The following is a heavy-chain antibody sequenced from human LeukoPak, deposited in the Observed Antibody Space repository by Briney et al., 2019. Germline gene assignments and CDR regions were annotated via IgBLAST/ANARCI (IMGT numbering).Heavy chain of an antibody. CDR3: ARAGPLLVVGIFDY. J-gene: IGHJ4*02. CDR2: ISSSSSTT. CDR1: GFTFSSYS. Sequence: PGGSLRLPCAASGFTFSSYSMNWVRQAPGKGLEWVSYISSSSSTTYYADSVKGRFTISRDNAKNSLYLQMNSLRDEDTAVYYCARAGPLLVVGIFDYWGQGTLVTVSS. D-gene: IGHD6-6*01. V-gene: IGHV3-48*02.